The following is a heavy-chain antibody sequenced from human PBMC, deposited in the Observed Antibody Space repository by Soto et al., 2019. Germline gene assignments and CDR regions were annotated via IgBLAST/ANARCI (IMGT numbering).Heavy chain of an antibody. V-gene: IGHV3-23*01. CDR3: AKDALPSGGFGELLYMDV. CDR2: ISGSGGST. CDR1: GFTFSSYA. J-gene: IGHJ6*03. D-gene: IGHD3-10*01. Sequence: GGSLRLSCAASGFTFSSYAMSWVRQAPGKGLEWVSAISGSGGSTYYADSVKGRFTISRDNSKNTLYLQMNSLRAEDTAVYYCAKDALPSGGFGELLYMDVWGKGTTVTVSS.